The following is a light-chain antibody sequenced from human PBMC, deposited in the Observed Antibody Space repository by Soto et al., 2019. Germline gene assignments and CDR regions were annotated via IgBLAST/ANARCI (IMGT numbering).Light chain of an antibody. CDR3: QKCSNVPA. V-gene: IGKV1-27*01. Sequence: DIQMTQSPTSLSASVGDRVTITCRASQGIRNFVAWYQHKPGKAPKLLIYAASTLQSGVPSRFSGSGSGTDFTPTISSLQSEDDANYYHQKCSNVPAFGPGTKVEIK. CDR2: AAS. J-gene: IGKJ3*01. CDR1: QGIRNF.